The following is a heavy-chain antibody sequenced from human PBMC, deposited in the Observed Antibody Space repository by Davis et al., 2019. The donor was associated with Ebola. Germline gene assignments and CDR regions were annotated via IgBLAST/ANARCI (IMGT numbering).Heavy chain of an antibody. V-gene: IGHV3-73*01. D-gene: IGHD4-17*01. CDR3: TTTTTTNDY. CDR1: GFTFSGSA. Sequence: GESLKISCAASGFTFSGSAMHWVRQASGKGLEWVGRIRKANSYATAYAASVKGRFTISRDDSKNTAYLQMNSLKTEDTAMYYCTTTTTTNDYWGQGTLVTVSS. J-gene: IGHJ4*02. CDR2: IRKANSYAT.